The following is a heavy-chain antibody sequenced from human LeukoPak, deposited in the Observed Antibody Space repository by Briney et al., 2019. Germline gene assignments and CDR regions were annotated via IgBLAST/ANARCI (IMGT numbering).Heavy chain of an antibody. V-gene: IGHV1-18*01. D-gene: IGHD5-18*01. CDR1: GYTFTSYG. CDR3: ARDRPWLDY. CDR2: ISAHNGYK. Sequence: ASVKVSCKASGYTFTSYGIDWVRQAPGQGLEWLGLISAHNGYKSYAQNVQGRFTMTTDTSTSTVYMELRSLRADDTAVSYCARDRPWLDYWGQGTLVTVSS. J-gene: IGHJ4*02.